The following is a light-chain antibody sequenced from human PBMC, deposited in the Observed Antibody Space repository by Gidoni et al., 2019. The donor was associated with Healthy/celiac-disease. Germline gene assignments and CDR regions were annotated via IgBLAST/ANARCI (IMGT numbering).Light chain of an antibody. CDR3: QQSYSTPWT. V-gene: IGKV1-39*01. CDR1: QSISSY. Sequence: DIQMTQSPSSLSASVGDRVTITCRASQSISSYLNWYQQKPGTAPKLLIYAASSLQSGVPSRCSGSGSGTDFTLTISSLQHEDFETYYCQQSYSTPWTVGQGTKVEIK. J-gene: IGKJ1*01. CDR2: AAS.